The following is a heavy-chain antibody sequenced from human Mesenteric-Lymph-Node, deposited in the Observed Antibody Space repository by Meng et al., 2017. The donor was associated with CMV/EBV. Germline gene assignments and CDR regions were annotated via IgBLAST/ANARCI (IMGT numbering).Heavy chain of an antibody. Sequence: GGSLRLSCAASGFTYSSYVMHWVRQAPGKGLEWVAVISDDVTNKYYGDSVRGRFTISRDNSKNMLYLQLNSLTTEDTAVYYCARERRYCRDTSCKRLDPWGQGTLVTVSS. V-gene: IGHV3-30*03. J-gene: IGHJ5*02. CDR2: ISDDVTNK. D-gene: IGHD2-2*01. CDR3: ARERRYCRDTSCKRLDP. CDR1: GFTYSSYV.